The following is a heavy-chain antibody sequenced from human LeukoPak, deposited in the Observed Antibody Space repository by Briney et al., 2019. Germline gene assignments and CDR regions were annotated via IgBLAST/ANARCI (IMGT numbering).Heavy chain of an antibody. CDR2: IYYSGST. CDR1: GDSISSTTSY. CDR3: ARLGTYVDY. Sequence: LSETLSLTCIVSGDSISSTTSYWGWHRQPPGKGLEWIGTIYYSGSTYYNTSLRSRVIVSVDTSKNQFFLKLSSVTAADTAVYYCARLGTYVDYWGQGTLVTVFS. J-gene: IGHJ4*02. V-gene: IGHV4-39*01. D-gene: IGHD1-26*01.